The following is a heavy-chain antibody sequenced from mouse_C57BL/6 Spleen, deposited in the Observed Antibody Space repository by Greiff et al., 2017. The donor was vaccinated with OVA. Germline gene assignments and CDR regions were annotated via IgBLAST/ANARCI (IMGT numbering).Heavy chain of an antibody. CDR1: GYAFSSSW. Sequence: QVQLQQSGPELVKPGASVKISCKASGYAFSSSWMNWVKQRPGKGLEWIGRIYPGDGDTNYNGKFKGKATLTADKSYSTAYMQLSSLTSEDSAVYFCARDYYSNYVDAMDYWGQGTSVTVSS. J-gene: IGHJ4*01. V-gene: IGHV1-82*01. CDR3: ARDYYSNYVDAMDY. CDR2: IYPGDGDT. D-gene: IGHD2-5*01.